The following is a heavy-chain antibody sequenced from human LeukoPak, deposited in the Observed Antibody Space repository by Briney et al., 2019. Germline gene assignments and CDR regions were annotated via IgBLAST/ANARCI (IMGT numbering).Heavy chain of an antibody. V-gene: IGHV1-8*02. CDR2: MHPNSANT. D-gene: IGHD1-26*01. CDR1: GGTFSSYA. J-gene: IGHJ6*03. Sequence: ASVKVSCKASGGTFSSYAINWVRQATGQGLEWMGWMHPNSANTGYAQKFQGRVTMTRNTSIGTAYMELSSLRSEDTAVYYCARGGQRSQYYYFMDVWGKGTTVTVSS. CDR3: ARGGQRSQYYYFMDV.